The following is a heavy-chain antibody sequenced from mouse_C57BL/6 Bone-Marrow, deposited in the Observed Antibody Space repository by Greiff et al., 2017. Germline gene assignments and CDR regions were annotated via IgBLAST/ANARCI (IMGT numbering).Heavy chain of an antibody. CDR3: ARVGGYDVPRYFDD. CDR2: IHPNSGST. V-gene: IGHV1-64*01. Sequence: VQLQQPGAELVKPGASVKLSCKASGYTFTSYWMHWVKQRPGQGLEWIGMIHPNSGSTNYNEKFKSKATLTVDKSSSTAYMQLSSLTSEDSAVYYCARVGGYDVPRYFDDWGTGTTVTVSS. D-gene: IGHD2-2*01. J-gene: IGHJ1*03. CDR1: GYTFTSYW.